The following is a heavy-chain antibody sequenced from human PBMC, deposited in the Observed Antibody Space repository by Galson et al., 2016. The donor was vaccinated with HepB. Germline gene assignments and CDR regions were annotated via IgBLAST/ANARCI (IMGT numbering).Heavy chain of an antibody. J-gene: IGHJ6*02. CDR2: SGST. V-gene: IGHV4-59*01. CDR3: ARSALDYDISAGYYRPLAMDV. D-gene: IGHD3-9*01. Sequence: SGSTNCNPSLKSRVTISVDTSKNQFSLKLSSVTAADTAVYFCARSALDYDISAGYYRPLAMDVWGQGTTVTVS.